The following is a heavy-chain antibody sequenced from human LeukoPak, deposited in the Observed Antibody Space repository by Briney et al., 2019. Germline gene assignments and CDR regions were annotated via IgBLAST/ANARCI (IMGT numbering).Heavy chain of an antibody. CDR3: ARGSNSSGWSLYYYYYGMDV. D-gene: IGHD6-19*01. CDR2: IIPIFGTA. V-gene: IGHV1-69*13. J-gene: IGHJ6*02. CDR1: GGTFSSYA. Sequence: SVKVSCKASGGTFSSYAISWVRQAPGQGLEWMGGIIPIFGTANYAQKFRGRVTITADESTSTAYMELSSLRSEDTAVYYCARGSNSSGWSLYYYYYGMDVWGQGTTVTVSS.